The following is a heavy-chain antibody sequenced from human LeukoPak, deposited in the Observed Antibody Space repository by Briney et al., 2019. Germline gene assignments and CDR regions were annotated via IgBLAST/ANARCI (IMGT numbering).Heavy chain of an antibody. CDR2: IYPGDSDT. J-gene: IGHJ2*01. V-gene: IGHV5-51*01. CDR3: ARGGISERWLQLGINWYFDL. Sequence: GESLQISCRGSGYNFNHHWIGWVRQFPGKGLEWMGLIYPGDSDTKYNPSFEGHVTMSVDRSISAAFLQWSSLKASDTAMYYCARGGISERWLQLGINWYFDLWGRGTLVTVSS. D-gene: IGHD5-24*01. CDR1: GYNFNHHW.